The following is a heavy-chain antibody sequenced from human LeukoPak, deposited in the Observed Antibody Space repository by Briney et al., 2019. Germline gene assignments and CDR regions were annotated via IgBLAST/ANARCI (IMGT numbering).Heavy chain of an antibody. CDR3: TRGYRSGTMNHFCDY. D-gene: IGHD1-1*01. CDR2: IRSTGYGGTT. CDR1: GFTFGDYT. J-gene: IGHJ4*02. Sequence: GSLRLSCTASGFTFGDYTMSWVRQAPGKGLECVGFIRSTGYGGTTEYAASVKGRLTISRDDSKSIAYLQMNSLKTEDTAVYYCTRGYRSGTMNHFCDYWGQGALVTVSS. V-gene: IGHV3-49*04.